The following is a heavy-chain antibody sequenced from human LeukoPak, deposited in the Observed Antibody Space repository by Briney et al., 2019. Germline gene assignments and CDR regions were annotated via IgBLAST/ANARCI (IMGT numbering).Heavy chain of an antibody. Sequence: GGSLRLSCAASGFSFSSYSMNWVRQAPGKGLEWVSSISSSGTYIYYADSVKGRFTISRDNAKNSLYLQMNSLRAEDTAVCYCARDVLTTVVRPALDYWGQGTLVTVSS. V-gene: IGHV3-21*01. CDR1: GFSFSSYS. J-gene: IGHJ4*02. CDR2: ISSSGTYI. CDR3: ARDVLTTVVRPALDY. D-gene: IGHD4-23*01.